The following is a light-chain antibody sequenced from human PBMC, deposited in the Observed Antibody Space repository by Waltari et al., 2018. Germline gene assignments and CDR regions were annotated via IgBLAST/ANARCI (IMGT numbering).Light chain of an antibody. V-gene: IGKV3-11*01. J-gene: IGKJ5*01. CDR1: QSVSTY. CDR2: GAS. Sequence: EIVLTQSPVILSLSPGAGATLSCRASQSVSTYLAWYQQKPGQAPRLLIYGASNRAPGIPARFSGSGSGTDFTLSINSLEPEDFAVYYFQHYNNWPITFGQGTRLEIK. CDR3: QHYNNWPIT.